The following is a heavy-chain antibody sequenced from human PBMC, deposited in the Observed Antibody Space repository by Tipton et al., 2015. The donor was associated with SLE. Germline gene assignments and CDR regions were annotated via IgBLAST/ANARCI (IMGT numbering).Heavy chain of an antibody. CDR3: TRGSPGRSGRDYKDYHNGMDV. V-gene: IGHV4-4*07. Sequence: TLSLTSTVFGGYIRDYYLTWIGQTAGKGLEGIWRIFSSGNTKYNASLNNRVTLSYDTSKHQFSLKLTSVTAADMAVYYCTRGSPGRSGRDYKDYHNGMDVWGQGTTVTVSS. CDR1: GGYIRDYY. J-gene: IGHJ6*02. D-gene: IGHD3-10*01. CDR2: IFSSGNT.